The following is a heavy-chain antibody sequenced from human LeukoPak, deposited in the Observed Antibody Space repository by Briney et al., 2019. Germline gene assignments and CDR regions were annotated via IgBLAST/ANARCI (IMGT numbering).Heavy chain of an antibody. J-gene: IGHJ4*02. D-gene: IGHD3-10*01. CDR1: GGSISSGSYY. CDR2: IYTSGST. Sequence: PSETLSLTCTVSGGSISSGSYYWSWIRQPAGKGLEWIGRIYTSGSTNYNPSLKSRVTISVDTSKNQFSLKLSSVTAADTAVYYCAREPYDYYYGSGSYYNTTDYWGQGTLVTVSS. CDR3: AREPYDYYYGSGSYYNTTDY. V-gene: IGHV4-61*02.